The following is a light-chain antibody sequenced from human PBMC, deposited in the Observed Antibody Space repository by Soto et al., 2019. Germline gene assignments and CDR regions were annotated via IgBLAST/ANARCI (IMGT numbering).Light chain of an antibody. CDR3: QHYNSYSEA. CDR2: KAS. V-gene: IGKV1-5*03. J-gene: IGKJ1*01. CDR1: QTISSW. Sequence: DIQMTQSPSTLSGSVGDRVTITCRASQTISSWLAWYQQKPGKAPKLLIYKASTLKSGVPSRFSGIGSGTEFTLTISSLQPDDFATYSCQHYNSYSEAFGQGIKVELK.